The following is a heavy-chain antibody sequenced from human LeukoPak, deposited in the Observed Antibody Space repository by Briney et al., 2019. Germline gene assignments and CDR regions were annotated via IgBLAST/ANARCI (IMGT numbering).Heavy chain of an antibody. CDR2: IWYDGSNK. CDR1: GFTFSTYA. D-gene: IGHD3-9*01. V-gene: IGHV3-33*01. Sequence: GGALRLSCATSGFTFSTYAMHWVRQAPGKGLEWVAVIWYDGSNKYYADSVKGRFTISRDNSKNTLYLQMNSLRAEDTAVYYCARGHDILTGSFDYWGQGTLVTVSS. J-gene: IGHJ4*02. CDR3: ARGHDILTGSFDY.